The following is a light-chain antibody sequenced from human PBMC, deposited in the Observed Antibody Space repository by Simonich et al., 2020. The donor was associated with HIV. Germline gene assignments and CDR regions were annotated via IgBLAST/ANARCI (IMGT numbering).Light chain of an antibody. V-gene: IGKV4-1*01. J-gene: IGKJ3*01. CDR1: QSVLYNSNNKNY. Sequence: DIVMTQSPDSLAVSLCERATINCKSSQSVLYNSNNKNYLAWYQQKPGQPPKLLIYVASTRESGVPDRFSGSGSGTDFTLTISSLQAEDVALYYCQQYYTTPFTFGPGTKVDIK. CDR2: VAS. CDR3: QQYYTTPFT.